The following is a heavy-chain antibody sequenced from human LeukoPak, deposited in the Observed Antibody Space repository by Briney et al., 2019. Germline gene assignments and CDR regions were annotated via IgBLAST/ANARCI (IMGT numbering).Heavy chain of an antibody. Sequence: GGSLRLSCAASGFTVSSNYMSWVRQAPGKGLEWVSVIYSGGSTYYADSVKGRFTISRDNSKNTLYLQMNSLRAEDTAVYYCASAIVDYDFWSGPFDYWGQGTLVTVSS. CDR1: GFTVSSNY. CDR3: ASAIVDYDFWSGPFDY. J-gene: IGHJ4*02. D-gene: IGHD3-3*01. CDR2: IYSGGST. V-gene: IGHV3-66*02.